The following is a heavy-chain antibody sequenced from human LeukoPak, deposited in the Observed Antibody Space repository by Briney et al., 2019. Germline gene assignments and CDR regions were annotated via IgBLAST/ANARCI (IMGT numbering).Heavy chain of an antibody. J-gene: IGHJ4*02. D-gene: IGHD3-22*01. CDR2: IYYSGST. CDR1: RGSISSYY. Sequence: PSETLSLTCTVSRGSISSYYWSWIRQPPGQGLEWIGYIYYSGSTDYNPSLKSRVNISVDTSKNQFSLKLSSVTAAEPAVYYCARVRVSSGSHPWYFDYWGQGTLVTVSS. CDR3: ARVRVSSGSHPWYFDY. V-gene: IGHV4-59*01.